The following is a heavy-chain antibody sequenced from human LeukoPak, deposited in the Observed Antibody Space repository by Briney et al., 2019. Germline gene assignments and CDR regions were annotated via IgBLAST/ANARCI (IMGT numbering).Heavy chain of an antibody. J-gene: IGHJ4*02. D-gene: IGHD6-19*01. V-gene: IGHV4-34*01. CDR3: ASIGYSSGWYRGYYFDY. CDR1: GGSFSGYY. Sequence: PSETLSLTCAVYGGSFSGYYWSWIRQPPGKGLEWIGEINHSGSTNYNPSLKSRVTISVDTSKNQFSLKLSSVTAADTAVYYCASIGYSSGWYRGYYFDYWGQGTLVTVSS. CDR2: INHSGST.